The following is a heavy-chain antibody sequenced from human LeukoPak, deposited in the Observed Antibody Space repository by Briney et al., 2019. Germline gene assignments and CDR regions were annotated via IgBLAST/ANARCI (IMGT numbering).Heavy chain of an antibody. D-gene: IGHD3-10*01. J-gene: IGHJ4*02. V-gene: IGHV3-30*18. CDR2: ISYDGSNK. Sequence: PGGSLRLSCAASGFTFSSYGMHWVRQAPGKGLEWVAVISYDGSNKYYADSVKGRFTISRDSSKNTLYLQMNSLRAEDTAVYHCAKNYGSGSYCHYWGQGTLVTVSS. CDR1: GFTFSSYG. CDR3: AKNYGSGSYCHY.